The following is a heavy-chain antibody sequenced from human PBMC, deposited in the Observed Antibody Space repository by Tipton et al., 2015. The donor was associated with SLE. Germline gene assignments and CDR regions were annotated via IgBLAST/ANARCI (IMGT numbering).Heavy chain of an antibody. V-gene: IGHV1-18*03. CDR1: GYTFTSYG. J-gene: IGHJ3*02. CDR3: ASGGQYEPRDAFDI. CDR2: ISAYNGNT. D-gene: IGHD4-23*01. Sequence: QLVQSGVEVKKPGASVKVSCKASGYTFTSYGISWVRQAPGQGLEWMRWISAYNGNTNYAQKLQRGVTMTTDKSTSTAYMELRSLRSDDMAVYYSASGGQYEPRDAFDIWRQGTMVSVSS.